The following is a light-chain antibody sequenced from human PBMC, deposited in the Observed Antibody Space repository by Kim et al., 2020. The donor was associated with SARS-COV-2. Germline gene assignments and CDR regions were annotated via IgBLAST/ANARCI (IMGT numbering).Light chain of an antibody. J-gene: IGKJ1*01. CDR1: QSLTTSH. CDR3: QQYERSRT. CDR2: GAS. Sequence: SLSPEKGATLSCRASQSLTTSHLAWYQQKPGQAPRLLISGASSRATGIPDRFSGSGSGTDFTLTVSRLEPDDFAVYYCQQYERSRTFGQGTKLEI. V-gene: IGKV3-20*01.